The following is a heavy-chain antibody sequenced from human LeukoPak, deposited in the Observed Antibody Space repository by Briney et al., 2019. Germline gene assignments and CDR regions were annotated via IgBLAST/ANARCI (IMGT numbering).Heavy chain of an antibody. CDR2: ISGSDGST. J-gene: IGHJ4*02. CDR3: AKCPRPVPDAY. Sequence: PGGSLRLSCAASGFTFSSSDMSWVRQAPGKGLEWVSVISGSDGSTYYADSVKGRFTISRDNSKNTLYLQMNSLRAEDTAVSYCAKCPRPVPDAYSGQGPLVTVSS. V-gene: IGHV3-23*01. CDR1: GFTFSSSD.